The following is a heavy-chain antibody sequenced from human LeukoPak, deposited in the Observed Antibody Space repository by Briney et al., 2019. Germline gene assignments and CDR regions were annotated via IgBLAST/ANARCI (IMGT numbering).Heavy chain of an antibody. CDR1: GFTFSSYS. J-gene: IGHJ4*02. CDR3: ATQWELHPAF. D-gene: IGHD1-26*01. Sequence: AGGSLRLSCAASGFTFSSYSMIWVRQAPGKGLEWLSYITRSGSVRYYADSVKGRFTISRDNAKNSLYLQMNSLRAEDTAIYYCATQWELHPAFWGQGTLVTVSS. V-gene: IGHV3-48*01. CDR2: ITRSGSVR.